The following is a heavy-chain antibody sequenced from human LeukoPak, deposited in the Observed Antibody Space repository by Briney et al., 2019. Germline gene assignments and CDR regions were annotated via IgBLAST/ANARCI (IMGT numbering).Heavy chain of an antibody. J-gene: IGHJ4*02. CDR2: IVVGSGNT. CDR3: AAHHPKYGSGSYYDY. V-gene: IGHV1-58*02. CDR1: GFTFTSSA. D-gene: IGHD3-10*01. Sequence: TSVTVSCKASGFTFTSSAMQWVRQARGQRLEWIGWIVVGSGNTNYAQKFQERVTITRDMSTSTAYMELSSLRSEDTAVYCCAAHHPKYGSGSYYDYWGQGTLVTVSS.